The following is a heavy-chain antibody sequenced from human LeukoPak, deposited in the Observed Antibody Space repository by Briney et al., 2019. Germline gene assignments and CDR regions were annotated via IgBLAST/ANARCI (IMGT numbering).Heavy chain of an antibody. CDR2: IYSGGNT. V-gene: IGHV3-53*01. CDR1: GFTVSSSY. CDR3: ARDSGFSSDSY. D-gene: IGHD2-21*02. Sequence: GGSLRLSCTASGFTVSSSYMSWVRQAPGKGLEWVSIIYSGGNTYYADSVKGRFTISRDDSKNTLLLQMDSLRAEDTAIYYCARDSGFSSDSYWGQGTLITVSS. J-gene: IGHJ4*02.